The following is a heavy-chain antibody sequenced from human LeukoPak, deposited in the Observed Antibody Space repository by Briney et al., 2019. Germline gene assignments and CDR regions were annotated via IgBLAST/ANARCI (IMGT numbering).Heavy chain of an antibody. D-gene: IGHD6-19*01. V-gene: IGHV4-31*03. CDR3: ARDVLSSGWSQPAFDI. CDR1: GGSISSGGYY. Sequence: PSETLSLTCTVSGGSISSGGYYWSWIRQHPGKGLEWIGYIYYSGSTYYNPSLKSRVTISVDTSKNQFSLKLSSVTAADTAVYYCARDVLSSGWSQPAFDIWGQGTMVTVSS. J-gene: IGHJ3*02. CDR2: IYYSGST.